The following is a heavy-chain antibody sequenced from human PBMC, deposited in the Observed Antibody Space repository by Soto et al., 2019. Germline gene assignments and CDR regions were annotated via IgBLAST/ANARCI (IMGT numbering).Heavy chain of an antibody. Sequence: GGSLRLSCAASGFTISSYWMHWVRQAPGKGLVWVSRINSDGSSTYYADSVKGRFTISRDNAKSTLYLQMHSLRAEDTAVYYCATAVPFDYWGQGTLVTVSS. CDR3: ATAVPFDY. CDR2: INSDGSST. D-gene: IGHD2-2*01. V-gene: IGHV3-74*01. CDR1: GFTISSYW. J-gene: IGHJ4*02.